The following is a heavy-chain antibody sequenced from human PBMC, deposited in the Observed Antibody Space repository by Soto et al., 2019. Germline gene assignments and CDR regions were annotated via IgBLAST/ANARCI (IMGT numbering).Heavy chain of an antibody. CDR2: IIPNFGTA. Sequence: SVKVSCKASGCTFSSYAINWVRQAPGQGLEWMGWIIPNFGTANYVQKLQGRVTITADASTITAYMELSSLRSEETAVYYCARDSVVYCDKGWSVYWGQGTLVTVSS. V-gene: IGHV1-69*13. J-gene: IGHJ4*02. CDR3: ARDSVVYCDKGWSVY. D-gene: IGHD2-21*01. CDR1: GCTFSSYA.